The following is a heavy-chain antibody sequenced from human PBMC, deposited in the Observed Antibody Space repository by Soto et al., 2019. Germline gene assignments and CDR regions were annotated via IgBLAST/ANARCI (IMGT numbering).Heavy chain of an antibody. CDR3: AREYSGSYYVLFDY. CDR1: GGSVSSGSYY. Sequence: KASETLSLTCTVSGGSVSSGSYYWSWIRQPPGKRLEWIAYIYYSGSTNYNPSLKSRVTISVDTSKNQFSLKLSSVTAADTAVYYCAREYSGSYYVLFDYWGQGALVTVSS. D-gene: IGHD1-26*01. V-gene: IGHV4-61*01. CDR2: IYYSGST. J-gene: IGHJ4*02.